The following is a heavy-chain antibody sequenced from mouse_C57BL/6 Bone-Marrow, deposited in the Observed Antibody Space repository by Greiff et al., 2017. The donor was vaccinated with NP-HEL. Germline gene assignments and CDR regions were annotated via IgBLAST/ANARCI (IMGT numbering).Heavy chain of an antibody. J-gene: IGHJ4*01. CDR3: ARSYYMDAMDY. CDR1: GYTFTDYY. CDR2: INPNNGGT. Sequence: EVQLQQSGPELVKPGASVKISCKASGYTFTDYYMNWVKQSHGKSLEWIGDINPNNGGTSYNQKFKGKATLTVDKSSSTAYMELRSLTSEDSAVYYCARSYYMDAMDYWGQGTSVTVSS. D-gene: IGHD2-12*01. V-gene: IGHV1-26*01.